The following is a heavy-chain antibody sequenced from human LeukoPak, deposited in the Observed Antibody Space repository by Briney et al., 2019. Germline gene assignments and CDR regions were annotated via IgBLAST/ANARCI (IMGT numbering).Heavy chain of an antibody. Sequence: GGSLRLSCAASGFTFSSYAMSWVRQAPGKGLEWVSVISGSGGSTYYADSVKGRFTISRDNSKNTLYLQMNSLRAEDTAVYYCAKIGYSYGCIDYWGQGTLVTVSS. CDR1: GFTFSSYA. CDR2: ISGSGGST. D-gene: IGHD5-18*01. CDR3: AKIGYSYGCIDY. J-gene: IGHJ4*02. V-gene: IGHV3-23*01.